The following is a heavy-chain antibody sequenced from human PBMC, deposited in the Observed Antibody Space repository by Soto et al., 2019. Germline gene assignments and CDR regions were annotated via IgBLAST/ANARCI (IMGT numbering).Heavy chain of an antibody. CDR1: GFTVSSYS. D-gene: IGHD2-15*01. J-gene: IGHJ6*03. Sequence: GGSLRLSCAASGFTVSSYSMNLVRQAPGKGLEWVSYISSSSSTIYYADSVKGRFTISRDNAKNSLYLQMNSLRAEDTAVYYCARGGRIGENYYYYMDVWGKGTTVTVSS. V-gene: IGHV3-48*01. CDR2: ISSSSSTI. CDR3: ARGGRIGENYYYYMDV.